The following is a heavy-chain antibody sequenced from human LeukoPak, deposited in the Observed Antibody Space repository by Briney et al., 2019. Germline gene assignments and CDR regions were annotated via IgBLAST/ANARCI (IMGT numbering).Heavy chain of an antibody. D-gene: IGHD2-15*01. CDR1: GDSVSSNSAA. J-gene: IGHJ4*02. V-gene: IGHV6-1*01. Sequence: SQTLSLTCAISGDSVSSNSAAWNWIRQSPSRGLEWLGRTYYRSKWYNDYAVSVKSRITINPDTSKNQFSLQLNSVTPEDTAVYYCARDGGYCSGGSCYPINYFDYWGQGTLVTVSS. CDR3: ARDGGYCSGGSCYPINYFDY. CDR2: TYYRSKWYN.